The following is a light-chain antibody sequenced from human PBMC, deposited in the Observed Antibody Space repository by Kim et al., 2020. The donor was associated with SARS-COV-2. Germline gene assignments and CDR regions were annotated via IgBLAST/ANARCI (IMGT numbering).Light chain of an antibody. CDR3: QQSYSTPRT. J-gene: IGKJ2*02. Sequence: SASVGDRVTITCRTSQTISNYFNWYQQKPGKAPKLLIYAASNLQSGVPSRFSGSGSGTDFTLTISSLQSEDFATYYCQQSYSTPRTFGQGTKLEI. V-gene: IGKV1-39*01. CDR2: AAS. CDR1: QTISNY.